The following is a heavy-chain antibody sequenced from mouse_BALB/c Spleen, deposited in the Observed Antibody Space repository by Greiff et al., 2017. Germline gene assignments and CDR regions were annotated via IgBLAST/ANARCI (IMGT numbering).Heavy chain of an antibody. Sequence: QVQLQQPGAELAKPGASVKMSCKASGYTFTSYWMHWVKQRPGQGLEWIGYINPSTGYTEYNQKFKDKATLTADKSSSTAYMQLSSLTSEDSAVYYCARATVVSDYWGQGTTLTVSS. J-gene: IGHJ2*01. V-gene: IGHV1-7*01. CDR1: GYTFTSYW. CDR3: ARATVVSDY. D-gene: IGHD1-1*01. CDR2: INPSTGYT.